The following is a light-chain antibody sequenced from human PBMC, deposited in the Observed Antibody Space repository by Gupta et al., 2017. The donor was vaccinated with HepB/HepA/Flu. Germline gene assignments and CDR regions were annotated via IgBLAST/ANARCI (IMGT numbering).Light chain of an antibody. Sequence: QSVLTQPPSASGTPGQRVTISCSGSSSHIGSNTVNWYQQLPGTAPKLLIYSNNQRRSGVPDRFSGSKSGTSASLSISGLQAEDEADYYCAAWDDSRNGVVFGGGTKLTVL. V-gene: IGLV1-44*01. J-gene: IGLJ2*01. CDR2: SNN. CDR1: SSHIGSNT. CDR3: AAWDDSRNGVV.